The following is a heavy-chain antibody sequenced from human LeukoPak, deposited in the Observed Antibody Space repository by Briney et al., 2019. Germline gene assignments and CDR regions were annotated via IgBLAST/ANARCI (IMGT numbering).Heavy chain of an antibody. Sequence: PGGSLRLSCAASGFTFSSYAMSWVRQAPGKGLEWVSAISGSGGSTYYADSVKGRFTISRDNSKNTLYLQMNSLRAEDTAVYYCAKDSATRDHYDFWSGPRGASFDYWGQGTLVTVSS. CDR3: AKDSATRDHYDFWSGPRGASFDY. CDR1: GFTFSSYA. J-gene: IGHJ4*02. D-gene: IGHD3-3*01. V-gene: IGHV3-23*01. CDR2: ISGSGGST.